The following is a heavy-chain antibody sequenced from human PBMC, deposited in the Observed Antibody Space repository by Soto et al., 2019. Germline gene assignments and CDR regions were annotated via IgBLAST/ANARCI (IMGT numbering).Heavy chain of an antibody. J-gene: IGHJ3*02. CDR1: SGSISSYY. V-gene: IGHV4-4*07. D-gene: IGHD3-10*01. CDR3: ARDRVTLANDAFDI. Sequence: SETLSLSCAVSSGSISSYYWSWIRQPAGKGLEWIGRFYTSGSTNYNPSLKSRVTMSVDTSKNQFSLNLSSVTAADTAVYYFARDRVTLANDAFDIWGQGTMVNVSS. CDR2: FYTSGST.